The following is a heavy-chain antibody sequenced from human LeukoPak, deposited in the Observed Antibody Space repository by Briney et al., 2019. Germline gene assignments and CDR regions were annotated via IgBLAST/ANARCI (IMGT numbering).Heavy chain of an antibody. Sequence: PGGSLRLSCAASGFTFSSYGMHWVRQAPGKGLEWVAVISYDGSNKYYADSVKGRFTISRDNSKNTLYLQMNSLRAEDTTVYYCARGQYGYSGNDPTDFDYWGQGTLVTVSS. CDR3: ARGQYGYSGNDPTDFDY. CDR2: ISYDGSNK. J-gene: IGHJ4*02. D-gene: IGHD5-12*01. V-gene: IGHV3-30*03. CDR1: GFTFSSYG.